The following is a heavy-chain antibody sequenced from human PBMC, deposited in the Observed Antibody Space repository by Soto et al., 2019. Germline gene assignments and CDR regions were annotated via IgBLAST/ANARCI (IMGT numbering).Heavy chain of an antibody. Sequence: XSLKVSCKASVYTFTSYGISWVRQAPGQGLEWMGWISAYNGNTNYAQKLQGRVTMTTDTSTSTAYMELRSLRSDDTAVYYCARGLGGGATTAPFQHWGQGTLVTGSS. CDR2: ISAYNGNT. CDR1: VYTFTSYG. V-gene: IGHV1-18*01. J-gene: IGHJ1*01. D-gene: IGHD1-26*01. CDR3: ARGLGGGATTAPFQH.